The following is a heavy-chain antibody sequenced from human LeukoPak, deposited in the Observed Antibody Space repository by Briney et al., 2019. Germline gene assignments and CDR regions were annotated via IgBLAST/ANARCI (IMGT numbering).Heavy chain of an antibody. CDR2: IIDVGDT. D-gene: IGHD2-15*01. CDR3: AKDYCRGGNCPLPFFDS. J-gene: IGHJ4*02. CDR1: GFTLSEHA. V-gene: IGHV3-23*01. Sequence: GGSLRLSCAVSGFTLSEHAMSWVRQAPGEGLEWVLGIIDVGDTYYADSVKGRFTISRDSSKNTLYLQMNSLRAEDTATYYCAKDYCRGGNCPLPFFDSWGQGTLVTVSS.